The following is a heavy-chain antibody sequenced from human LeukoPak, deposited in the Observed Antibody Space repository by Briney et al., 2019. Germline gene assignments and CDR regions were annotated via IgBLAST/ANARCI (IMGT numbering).Heavy chain of an antibody. CDR1: GYTVSNYY. CDR3: AKQDIRSSGWYD. CDR2: IHSGGST. D-gene: IGHD6-19*01. V-gene: IGHV3-53*01. J-gene: IGHJ4*02. Sequence: GGSLRLSCAASGYTVSNYYMSWVRQAPGKGLAWVSVIHSGGSTNYADSVKGRFTISRDNSKNTLYLQVNSLRAEDTAVYYCAKQDIRSSGWYDWGQGTLVTVSS.